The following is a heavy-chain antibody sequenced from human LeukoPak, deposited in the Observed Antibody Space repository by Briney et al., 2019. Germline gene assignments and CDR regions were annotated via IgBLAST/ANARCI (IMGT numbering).Heavy chain of an antibody. Sequence: GGSLRLSCAASEFTFSRYWMSWVRQAPGKGLEWVANIKEDGNVKNYLDSVRGRFTISRDNAKNSLYLQMNTLRAEDTAVYYCATAPLRGLDYYYMDVWGKGTTVTVSS. D-gene: IGHD4-17*01. J-gene: IGHJ6*03. CDR2: IKEDGNVK. CDR1: EFTFSRYW. V-gene: IGHV3-7*01. CDR3: ATAPLRGLDYYYMDV.